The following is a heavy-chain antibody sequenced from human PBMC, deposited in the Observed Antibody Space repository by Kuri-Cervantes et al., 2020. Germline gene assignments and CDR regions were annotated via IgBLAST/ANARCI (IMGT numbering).Heavy chain of an antibody. J-gene: IGHJ4*02. D-gene: IGHD6-13*01. Sequence: GESLKISCAASGFTFSSYGMHWVRQAPGKGLEWVAVIWYDGSNKYYADSVKGRFTISRDNSKNTLYLQMNSLRAEDTAVYYCARDAPFYSSSSWYYFDHWGQGTLVTVSS. CDR2: IWYDGSNK. CDR1: GFTFSSYG. CDR3: ARDAPFYSSSSWYYFDH. V-gene: IGHV3-33*01.